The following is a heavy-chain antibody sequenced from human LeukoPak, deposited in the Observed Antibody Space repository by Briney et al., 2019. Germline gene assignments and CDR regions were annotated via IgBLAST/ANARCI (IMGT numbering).Heavy chain of an antibody. CDR1: GGSISSGDYY. CDR2: IYYSGST. Sequence: SETLSLTCTVPGGSISSGDYYWSWIRQPPGKGLEWIGYIYYSGSTYYNPSLKSRVTISVDTSKNQFTLKLSSVTAADTAVYYCARSSRLQDAFDIWGQGTMVTVSS. V-gene: IGHV4-30-4*01. J-gene: IGHJ3*02. D-gene: IGHD2/OR15-2a*01. CDR3: ARSSRLQDAFDI.